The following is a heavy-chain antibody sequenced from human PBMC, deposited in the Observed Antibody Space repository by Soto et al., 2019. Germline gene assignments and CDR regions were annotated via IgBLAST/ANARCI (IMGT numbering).Heavy chain of an antibody. V-gene: IGHV3-48*03. Sequence: EAQLVESGGGLVRPGGSLRLSCEASGFTFSNYEMNWVRQAPGKGLEWISYISDRGSAIHYADSVKGRFTISRDNAKKSLYLQIDSLRAEDTAVYYCARGRLGYYYGFRDWGQGTLVTVSS. CDR1: GFTFSNYE. J-gene: IGHJ4*02. CDR2: ISDRGSAI. D-gene: IGHD5-18*01. CDR3: ARGRLGYYYGFRD.